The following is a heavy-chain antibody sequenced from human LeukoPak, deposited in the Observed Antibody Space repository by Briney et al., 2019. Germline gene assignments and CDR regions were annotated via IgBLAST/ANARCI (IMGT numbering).Heavy chain of an antibody. V-gene: IGHV3-9*01. J-gene: IGHJ3*02. Sequence: SLRLSCAASGFTFSSYAMHWVRQAPGKGLEWVSGISWNSGSIGYADSVKGRFTISRDNAKKSLYLQMNSLRAEDTALYYCAKDSGVGATMIDAFDIWGQGTVVTVSS. D-gene: IGHD1-26*01. CDR1: GFTFSSYA. CDR2: ISWNSGSI. CDR3: AKDSGVGATMIDAFDI.